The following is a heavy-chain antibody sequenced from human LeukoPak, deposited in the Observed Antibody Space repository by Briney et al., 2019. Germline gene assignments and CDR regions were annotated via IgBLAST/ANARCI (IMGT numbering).Heavy chain of an antibody. CDR1: GGSISSGGYS. Sequence: PSQTLSLTCAVSGGSISSGGYSWSWIRQPPGKGLEWIGYIYHSGSTYYNPPLKSRVTISVDRSKNQFSLKLSSVTAADTAVYYCARGHSEAWGNWFDPWGQGTLVTVSS. CDR3: ARGHSEAWGNWFDP. D-gene: IGHD1-26*01. J-gene: IGHJ5*02. CDR2: IYHSGST. V-gene: IGHV4-30-2*01.